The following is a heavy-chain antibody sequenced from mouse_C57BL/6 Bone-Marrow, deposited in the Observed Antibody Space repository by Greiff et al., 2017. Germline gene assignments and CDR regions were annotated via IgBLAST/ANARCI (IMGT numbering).Heavy chain of an antibody. CDR2: ISGGGGNT. CDR1: GFTFSSYT. D-gene: IGHD2-3*01. CDR3: ARPDGYYSPWFAY. Sequence: EVHLVESGGGLVKPGGSLKLSCAASGFTFSSYTMSWVRQTPEKRLEWVATISGGGGNTYYPDSVKGRFTISRDNAKNTLYLQMSSLRSEDTALYYCARPDGYYSPWFAYWGQGTLVTVSA. J-gene: IGHJ3*01. V-gene: IGHV5-9*01.